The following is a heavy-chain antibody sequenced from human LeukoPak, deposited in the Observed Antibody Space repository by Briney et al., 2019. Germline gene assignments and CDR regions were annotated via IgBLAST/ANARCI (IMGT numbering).Heavy chain of an antibody. CDR2: IRYDGSNK. D-gene: IGHD3/OR15-3a*01. Sequence: GGSLRLSCAASGFTFSSYGMHWVRQAPGKGLEWVAFIRYDGSNKYYADSVKGRFTISRDNSKNTLSLQMNSLRAEDTAVYYCATPWDFWTSFAYWGQGTLVTVSS. J-gene: IGHJ4*02. CDR3: ATPWDFWTSFAY. CDR1: GFTFSSYG. V-gene: IGHV3-30*02.